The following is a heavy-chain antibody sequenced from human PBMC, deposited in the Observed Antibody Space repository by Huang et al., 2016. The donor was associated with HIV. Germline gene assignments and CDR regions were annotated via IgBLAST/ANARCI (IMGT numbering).Heavy chain of an antibody. J-gene: IGHJ4*02. CDR2: ISYDGRNQ. D-gene: IGHD2-15*01. CDR3: AKESRWFSSFDH. V-gene: IGHV3-30*18. CDR1: GFTFSGFG. Sequence: QVQLVESGGGVVQPGTSLRLFCAASGFTFSGFGMHWVRQAPGKGLEWVAVISYDGRNQFYAGSVKGRFTISRDNSDNTLYLQMNSLRTDDTALYYCAKESRWFSSFDHWGQGELVSVSS.